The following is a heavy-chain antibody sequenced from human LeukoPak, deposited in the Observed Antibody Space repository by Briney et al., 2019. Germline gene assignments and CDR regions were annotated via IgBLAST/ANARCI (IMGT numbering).Heavy chain of an antibody. Sequence: GALRLSCVASGFSFSNYGTHWVRQAPGKGLEWVTFMQYDGSVEFYADSVKGRFTISRDNSKNTLYLQMNSLRAEDTAVYYCAKGAYYYDSSGYSYDAFDIWGQGTMVTVSS. V-gene: IGHV3-30*02. D-gene: IGHD3-22*01. CDR2: MQYDGSVE. CDR1: GFSFSNYG. CDR3: AKGAYYYDSSGYSYDAFDI. J-gene: IGHJ3*02.